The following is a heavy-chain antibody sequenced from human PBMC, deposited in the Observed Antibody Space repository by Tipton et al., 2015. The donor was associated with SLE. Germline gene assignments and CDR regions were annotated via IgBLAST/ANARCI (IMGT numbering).Heavy chain of an antibody. CDR2: IYHSGRT. Sequence: TLSLTCAVSGFSLSSCYYCGWLRQPPGKGLEWIGTIYHSGRTYCNPSLKSRLTKSVDTSKNQFFLKLSSVTAADTAIYYCARHELVATKADYWGQGTLVTVSS. CDR3: ARHELVATKADY. CDR1: GFSLSSCYY. J-gene: IGHJ4*02. V-gene: IGHV4-38-2*01. D-gene: IGHD5-12*01.